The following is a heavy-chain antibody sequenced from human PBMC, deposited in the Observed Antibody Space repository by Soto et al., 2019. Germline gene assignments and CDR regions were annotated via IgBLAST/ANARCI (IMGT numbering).Heavy chain of an antibody. CDR1: GGTFSSDA. D-gene: IGHD5-12*01. CDR2: IIPIFGKT. V-gene: IGHV1-69*13. J-gene: IGHJ3*02. Sequence: SSVNCYVNASGGTFSSDAISWVRQAPGQVLDCIGGIIPIFGKTNYAQAFQGRVTITADESTSTAYMELSSLRSEDTAVYYFARDRGGDIYNYAFDIWGQGTMVSVSS. CDR3: ARDRGGDIYNYAFDI.